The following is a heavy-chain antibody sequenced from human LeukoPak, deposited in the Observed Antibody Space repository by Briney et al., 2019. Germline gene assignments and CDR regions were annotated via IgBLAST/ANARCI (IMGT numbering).Heavy chain of an antibody. CDR3: APQQAFSPYNWFDP. V-gene: IGHV3-74*03. J-gene: IGHJ5*02. CDR1: GFTFSSYG. CDR2: IHPDGSIT. Sequence: GGSLRLSCAASGFTFSSYGMHWVRQAPGTGLVWVSRIHPDGSITTYADSVKGRFTISRDNTKNTLYLQMNSLRAEDTAVYYCAPQQAFSPYNWFDPWGQGTLVTVSS. D-gene: IGHD3-3*02.